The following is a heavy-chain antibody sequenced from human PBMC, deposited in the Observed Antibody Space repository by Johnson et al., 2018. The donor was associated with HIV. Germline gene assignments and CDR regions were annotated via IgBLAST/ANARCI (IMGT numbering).Heavy chain of an antibody. CDR1: GFTFSSYA. CDR3: ARANTGRGAFDI. CDR2: IRGSGGST. D-gene: IGHD1-14*01. J-gene: IGHJ3*02. Sequence: VQLVESGGGVVQPGGSLRLSCAASGFTFSSYAMSWVRQAPGKGLEWVSAIRGSGGSTYYAVSVKGRFTISRDKSKNTLYLHMNSLSAEDTAGYYCARANTGRGAFDIWGQGTMVTVSS. V-gene: IGHV3-23*04.